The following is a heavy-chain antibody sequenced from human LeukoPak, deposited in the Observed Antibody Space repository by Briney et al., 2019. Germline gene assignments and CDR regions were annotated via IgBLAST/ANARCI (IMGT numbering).Heavy chain of an antibody. CDR3: ARNPPSS. CDR2: FYSGGFT. V-gene: IGHV3-53*01. CDR1: GFAVSSNY. J-gene: IGHJ5*02. D-gene: IGHD6-6*01. Sequence: GESLRLSCAASGFAVSSNYMSWVRQAPGKGLEWVSGFYSGGFTYYADSVRGRFTISRDSSKNTLYLQMNSLRTEDTAAYYCARNPPSSWGQGTLVTVSS.